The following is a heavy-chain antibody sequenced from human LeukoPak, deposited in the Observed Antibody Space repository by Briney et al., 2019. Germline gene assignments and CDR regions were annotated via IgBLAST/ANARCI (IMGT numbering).Heavy chain of an antibody. CDR2: INHSGST. J-gene: IGHJ4*02. D-gene: IGHD6-19*01. CDR1: GGSFSGYY. V-gene: IGHV4-34*01. Sequence: SETLSLTCAVYGGSFSGYYWSWIRQPPGKGLEWIGEINHSGSTNYNPSLKSRVTISVDTSKNQFSLKLSSVTAADTAVYYCARGQFFYRIAVAGRPFDYWGQGTLVTVSS. CDR3: ARGQFFYRIAVAGRPFDY.